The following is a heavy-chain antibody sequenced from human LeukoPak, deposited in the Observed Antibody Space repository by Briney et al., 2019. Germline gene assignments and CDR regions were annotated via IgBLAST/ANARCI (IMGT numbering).Heavy chain of an antibody. Sequence: PGGSLRLSCAASGFGFSSAYVIWVRQAPGKGLEWLGRIKSKSAGGTVDYASPVKGRFVISRDDSRTTVSLQMNSLKTEDTAVYYCSTDAGYDSRWYNYWGQGTLVTVSS. V-gene: IGHV3-15*01. CDR1: GFGFSSAY. CDR3: STDAGYDSRWYNY. CDR2: IKSKSAGGTV. D-gene: IGHD6-13*01. J-gene: IGHJ4*02.